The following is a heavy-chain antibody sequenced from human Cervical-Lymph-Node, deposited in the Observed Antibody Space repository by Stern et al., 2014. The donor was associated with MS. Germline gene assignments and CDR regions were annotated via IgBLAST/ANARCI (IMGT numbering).Heavy chain of an antibody. J-gene: IGHJ4*02. Sequence: QVQLMQSGAEVKKPGASVTVSCNVAGHPLSELAMHWLRQLPTRGLEWMGQFDPEDGETVYAQQFQGRLSMTEDTSTGTAYMTPAALRSKGTAVYYRATDRGVKWGPGTLVTVSS. V-gene: IGHV1-24*01. D-gene: IGHD3-10*01. CDR1: GHPLSELA. CDR2: FDPEDGET. CDR3: ATDRGVK.